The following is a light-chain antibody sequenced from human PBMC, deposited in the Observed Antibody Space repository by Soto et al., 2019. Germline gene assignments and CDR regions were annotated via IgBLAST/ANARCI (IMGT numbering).Light chain of an antibody. CDR2: GAS. CDR3: LHYNSWPPWT. J-gene: IGKJ1*01. Sequence: EIVMTQSPATLSVSPGERANLSCRGSQSISSILAWYQLKAGQAPRLLIYGASIRASGIPARFSGSGSGTEFTLTISSLQSEGFGVYYYLHYNSWPPWTFGQGKKVEIK. V-gene: IGKV3-15*01. CDR1: QSISSI.